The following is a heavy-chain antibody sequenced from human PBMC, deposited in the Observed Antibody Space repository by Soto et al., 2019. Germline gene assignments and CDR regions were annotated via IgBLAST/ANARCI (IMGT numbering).Heavy chain of an antibody. J-gene: IGHJ4*02. Sequence: SETLSLTCAVSGGSISSGGYSWSWIRQSPGKGLEWIGYIYHSGSTYYNPSLKSRVTISVDRSKNQFSLKLSSVTAADTAVYYCARVSMVRGVIITSGRFVFDYWGQGTLVTVSS. D-gene: IGHD3-10*01. CDR2: IYHSGST. CDR1: GGSISSGGYS. V-gene: IGHV4-30-2*06. CDR3: ARVSMVRGVIITSGRFVFDY.